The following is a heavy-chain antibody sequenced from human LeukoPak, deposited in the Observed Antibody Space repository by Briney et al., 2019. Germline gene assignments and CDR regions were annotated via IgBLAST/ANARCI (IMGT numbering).Heavy chain of an antibody. CDR2: IIPIFGTA. V-gene: IGHV1-69*13. CDR3: ARGLPFFDY. CDR1: GGTFSSYA. J-gene: IGHJ4*02. Sequence: GASVQVSCQASGGTFSSYAISWVRPAPGQGLEWMGGIIPIFGTANYAQKFQGRVTITADESTSTAYMELSSLRSEDTAVYYCARGLPFFDYWGQGTLVTVSS.